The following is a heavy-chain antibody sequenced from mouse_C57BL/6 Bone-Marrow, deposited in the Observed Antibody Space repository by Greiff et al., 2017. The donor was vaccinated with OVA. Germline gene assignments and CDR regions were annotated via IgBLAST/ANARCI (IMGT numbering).Heavy chain of an antibody. J-gene: IGHJ3*01. CDR3: ARRGGNYWFAY. CDR2: IDPSDSYT. CDR1: GYTFTSYW. D-gene: IGHD2-1*01. V-gene: IGHV1-50*01. Sequence: VQLHQSGAELVKPGASVKLSCKASGYTFTSYWMQWVKQRPGQGLEWIGEIDPSDSYTNYNQKFKGKATLTVDTSSSTAYMQLSSLTSEDSAVYYCARRGGNYWFAYWGQGTLVTVSA.